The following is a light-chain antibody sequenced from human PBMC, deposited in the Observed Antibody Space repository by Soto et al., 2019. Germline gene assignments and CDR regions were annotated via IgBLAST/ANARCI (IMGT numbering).Light chain of an antibody. CDR1: SSNIGSND. V-gene: IGLV1-40*01. Sequence: QSVLTQPPSASGTPGQRVTISCSGSSSNIGSNDVYWYQHLPGTAPKLLIYDDNNRPSGVPDRFSGSRSGTSASLAITGLQAEDEADYYCQSFDSALSAYVFGTGTKVTVL. CDR2: DDN. CDR3: QSFDSALSAYV. J-gene: IGLJ1*01.